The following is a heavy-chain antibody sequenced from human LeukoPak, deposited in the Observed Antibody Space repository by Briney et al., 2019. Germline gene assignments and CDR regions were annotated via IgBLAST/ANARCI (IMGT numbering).Heavy chain of an antibody. J-gene: IGHJ6*02. CDR1: GFTFSSYE. V-gene: IGHV3-48*03. CDR3: ARQAAMSHYYYGMDV. Sequence: HPGGSLRLSCAASGFTFSSYEMNWVRQAPGKGLEWVSYISSSASTIYYADSVKGRFTISRDNAKNSLYLQMNSLRAEDTAVYYCARQAAMSHYYYGMDVWGQGTTVTVSS. CDR2: ISSSASTI. D-gene: IGHD2-2*01.